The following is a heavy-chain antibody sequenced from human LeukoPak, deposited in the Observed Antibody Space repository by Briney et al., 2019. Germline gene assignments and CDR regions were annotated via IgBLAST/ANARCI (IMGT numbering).Heavy chain of an antibody. D-gene: IGHD4-11*01. CDR1: GGSINYYY. V-gene: IGHV4-59*01. CDR2: IYYSGGT. CDR3: ARFRPDSNSGGFYYFDY. Sequence: SETLSLTCTVSGGSINYYYWMWIRQPPGKGLEWIGYIYYSGGTHYNPSLKSRVTMLVDTSKNQFSLKLTAVTAADTAMYYCARFRPDSNSGGFYYFDYWGQGTLVTVSS. J-gene: IGHJ4*02.